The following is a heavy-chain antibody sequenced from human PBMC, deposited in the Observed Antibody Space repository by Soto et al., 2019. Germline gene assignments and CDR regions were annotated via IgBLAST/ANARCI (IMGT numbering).Heavy chain of an antibody. CDR2: ISSSSSTI. V-gene: IGHV3-48*02. CDR3: ARDLNQKSVVAATPGDAFDI. Sequence: GGSLRLSCAASGFTFSSYSMNWVRQAPGKGLEWVSYISSSSSTIYYADSVKGRFTISRDNAKNSLYLQMNSLRDEDTAVYYCARDLNQKSVVAATPGDAFDIWGQGTMVTVSS. CDR1: GFTFSSYS. J-gene: IGHJ3*02. D-gene: IGHD2-15*01.